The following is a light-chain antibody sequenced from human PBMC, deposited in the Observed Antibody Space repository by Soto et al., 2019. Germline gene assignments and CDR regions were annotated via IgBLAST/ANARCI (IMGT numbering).Light chain of an antibody. CDR3: AAWADSLNGYV. Sequence: VLTQPPSASGSPGQRVTISCSGSSSNIGSNTVNWYQQLPGTAPKLLIHANNQRPSGVPDRCSGSKSGSSASLAISWLQSEEADYYCAAWADSLNGYVFGTATKVTVL. J-gene: IGLJ1*01. V-gene: IGLV1-44*01. CDR2: ANN. CDR1: SSNIGSNT.